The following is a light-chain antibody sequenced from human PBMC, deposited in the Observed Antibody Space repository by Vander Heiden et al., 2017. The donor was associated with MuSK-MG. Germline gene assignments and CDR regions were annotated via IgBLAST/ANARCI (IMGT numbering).Light chain of an antibody. CDR2: KAS. V-gene: IGKV1-5*03. CDR3: QQDNSYPIT. J-gene: IGKJ5*01. CDR1: QSISSW. Sequence: DIQMTQSPSTLSASVGDRVTITCRASQSISSWLAWYQQKPGKAPKLLIYKASSLKSGVPSRFSGRGSGTEFTLTINSLQPDDFATYYCQQDNSYPITFGQGTLLEIK.